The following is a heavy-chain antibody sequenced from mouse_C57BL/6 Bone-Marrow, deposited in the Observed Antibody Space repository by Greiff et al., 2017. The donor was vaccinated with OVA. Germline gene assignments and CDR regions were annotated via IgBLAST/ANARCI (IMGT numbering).Heavy chain of an antibody. V-gene: IGHV1-9*01. CDR1: GYTFTGYW. J-gene: IGHJ3*01. CDR3: ARRGDYDAFAY. Sequence: VQLQQSGAELMKPGASVKLSCKATGYTFTGYWIEWVKQRPGHGLEWIGEILPGSGSTNYNAKFKGKATFTADTSSNTAYMQLSSLTTEDSDIYYCARRGDYDAFAYWGQGTLVTVSA. D-gene: IGHD2-4*01. CDR2: ILPGSGST.